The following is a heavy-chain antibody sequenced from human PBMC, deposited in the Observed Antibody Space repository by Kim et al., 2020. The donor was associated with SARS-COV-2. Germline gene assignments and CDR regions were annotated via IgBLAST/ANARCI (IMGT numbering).Heavy chain of an antibody. CDR2: IWYDGSNK. CDR1: GFTFSSYG. V-gene: IGHV3-33*01. D-gene: IGHD6-13*01. J-gene: IGHJ6*02. CDR3: ARDRGAILAAAGIRYYYYGMDV. Sequence: GGSLRLSCAASGFTFSSYGMHWVRQAPGKGLEWVAVIWYDGSNKYYADSVKGRFTISRDNSKNTLYLQMNSLRAEDTAVYYCARDRGAILAAAGIRYYYYGMDVWGQGTTVTVSS.